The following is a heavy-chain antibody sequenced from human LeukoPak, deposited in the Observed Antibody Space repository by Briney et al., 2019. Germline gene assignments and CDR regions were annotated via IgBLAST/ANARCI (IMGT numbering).Heavy chain of an antibody. J-gene: IGHJ3*02. CDR1: GFTFSSYE. CDR2: ISSSGSTI. D-gene: IGHD6-13*01. Sequence: PGGSLRLSCAASGFTFSSYEMNWVRQAPGKGLEWVSYISSSGSTIYYADSVKGRFTISRDNAKNSLYLQMNSLRAEDTAVYYCARDRAPYSSPAGDAFDIWGQGTMVTVSS. V-gene: IGHV3-48*03. CDR3: ARDRAPYSSPAGDAFDI.